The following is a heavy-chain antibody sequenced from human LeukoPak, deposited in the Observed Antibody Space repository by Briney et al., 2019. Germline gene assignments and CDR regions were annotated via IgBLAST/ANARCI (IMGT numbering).Heavy chain of an antibody. V-gene: IGHV1-2*06. CDR1: GYTFTGYH. J-gene: IGHJ4*02. CDR3: ARLHRDGYNGYFDY. Sequence: ASVKVSCKASGYTFTGYHIHWVRQAPGQGLEWMGRINPYSGDTNFAQKFQGRVTMTRDTSISTAYMELSRLRSDDTAVYCCARLHRDGYNGYFDYWGQGTLVTVSS. CDR2: INPYSGDT. D-gene: IGHD5-24*01.